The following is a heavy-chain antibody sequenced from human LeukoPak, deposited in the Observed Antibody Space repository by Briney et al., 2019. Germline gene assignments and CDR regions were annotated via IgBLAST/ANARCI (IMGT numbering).Heavy chain of an antibody. V-gene: IGHV4-31*03. CDR3: ARADLAGYQEDFDF. D-gene: IGHD3-9*01. Sequence: SQTLSLTFTVSTGSIRGDGYYWSWIRQHPGKGLEWLGHINSNGETHYNPSLKSRLTISVDTSKSQFSLELSSATAADTAVYYCARADLAGYQEDFDFWGQGALVTVSS. CDR1: TGSIRGDGYY. J-gene: IGHJ4*02. CDR2: INSNGET.